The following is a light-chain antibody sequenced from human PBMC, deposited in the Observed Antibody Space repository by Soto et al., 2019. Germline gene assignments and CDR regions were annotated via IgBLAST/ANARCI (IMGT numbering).Light chain of an antibody. CDR2: DAS. V-gene: IGKV3-15*01. CDR3: QQYEDWAYT. J-gene: IGKJ2*01. CDR1: QSLSRN. Sequence: EIVMTQSPATLSVSPGERATLSCRASQSLSRNLAWYQQKPGQAPRLLIYDASTRATGLPARFSGSGSGTAFTLTIDSLQSEDFAVYYCQQYEDWAYTCGQGTKLEIK.